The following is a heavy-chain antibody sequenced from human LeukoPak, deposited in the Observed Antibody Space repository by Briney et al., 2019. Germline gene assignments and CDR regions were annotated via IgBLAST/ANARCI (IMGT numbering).Heavy chain of an antibody. V-gene: IGHV3-74*01. CDR3: ARAPSEIGGYYPEYFRH. J-gene: IGHJ1*01. D-gene: IGHD3-22*01. Sequence: GGSLRLSCAASGFTFSSYWMHWVRQAPGKGLVWVSRIKGDGNTNYADSVKGRCTISRDNAKNTLSLQMNSLRAEDTRVYYCARAPSEIGGYYPEYFRHWGQGTLVTVSS. CDR1: GFTFSSYW. CDR2: IKGDGNT.